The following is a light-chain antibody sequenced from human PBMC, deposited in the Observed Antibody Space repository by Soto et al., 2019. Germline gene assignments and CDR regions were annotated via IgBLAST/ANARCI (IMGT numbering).Light chain of an antibody. J-gene: IGLJ3*02. Sequence: QSVLTQPPSVSGAPGQRVTISCTGSSSNIGAGYDVHWYQQLPGTAPKLLIFFNNNRPSGVPDRFSGSRSGASASLAITGLQAEDEADYYCQSYDSSLSAWVFGGGTKLTVL. V-gene: IGLV1-40*01. CDR3: QSYDSSLSAWV. CDR1: SSNIGAGYD. CDR2: FNN.